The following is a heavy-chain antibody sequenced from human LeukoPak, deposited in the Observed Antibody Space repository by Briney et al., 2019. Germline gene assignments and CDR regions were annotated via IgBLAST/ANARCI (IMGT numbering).Heavy chain of an antibody. Sequence: SETLSLTCTVSGGSISSYYWSWIRQPPGKGLEWIGYIYYSGSTNYNPSLKSRVTISVDTSKNQFSLKLSSVTAADTAVYYCARGYCDFWSGYSRYYYYYMDVWGKGTTVTVSS. CDR3: ARGYCDFWSGYSRYYYYYMDV. D-gene: IGHD3-3*01. CDR1: GGSISSYY. J-gene: IGHJ6*03. CDR2: IYYSGST. V-gene: IGHV4-59*01.